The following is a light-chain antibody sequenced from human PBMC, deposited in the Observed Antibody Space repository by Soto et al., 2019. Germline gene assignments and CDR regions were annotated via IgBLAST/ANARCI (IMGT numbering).Light chain of an antibody. CDR3: QTVDKWPL. CDR1: QSVSSD. CDR2: SAS. J-gene: IGKJ5*01. Sequence: EIVMTQSPATLSVSPGERATLSCRASQSVSSDLAWYHQKPGQAPRLLIYSASTRATGIPARFSGSGSGTEFTLTISSLQSEDFAVYFCQTVDKWPLFGQGTRLEIK. V-gene: IGKV3-15*01.